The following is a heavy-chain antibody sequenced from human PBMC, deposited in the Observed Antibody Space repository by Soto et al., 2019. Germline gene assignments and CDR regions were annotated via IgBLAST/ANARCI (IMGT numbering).Heavy chain of an antibody. CDR3: ASGSDSSGYYFDY. CDR1: GGTFSSYT. V-gene: IGHV1-69*02. J-gene: IGHJ4*02. D-gene: IGHD3-22*01. Sequence: QVQLVHSGAEVKKPGSSVKVSCKASGGTFSSYTISWVRQAPGQGLEWMGRIIPILGIANYAQKFQGRVTITADKSTSTSDRELSSLRSEDTAVYYCASGSDSSGYYFDYWGQGTLVTVSS. CDR2: IIPILGIA.